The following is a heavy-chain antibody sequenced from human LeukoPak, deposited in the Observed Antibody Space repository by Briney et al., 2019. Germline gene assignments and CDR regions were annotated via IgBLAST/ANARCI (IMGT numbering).Heavy chain of an antibody. J-gene: IGHJ6*02. V-gene: IGHV1-2*06. CDR2: INPNSGGT. CDR1: GYTFTGYY. D-gene: IGHD6-19*01. CDR3: ARGAVGEGGYYYYGMDV. Sequence: GASVKVSCKASGYTFTGYYMHWVRQAPGQGLGWMGRINPNSGGTNYAQKFQGRVTMTRDTSISTAYMELSRLRSDDTAVYYCARGAVGEGGYYYYGMDVWGQGTTVTVSS.